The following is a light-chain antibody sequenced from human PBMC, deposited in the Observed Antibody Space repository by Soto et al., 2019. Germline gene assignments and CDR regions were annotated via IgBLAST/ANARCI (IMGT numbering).Light chain of an antibody. CDR3: QQRVNWLT. Sequence: TLSGSLEEKSTLCCRASQSVTSNHVAWYQQKPGQAPRPLIYGVSSRDTGIPDRFRGSGSGTDFTLTISSLEPEDFAVYYCQQRVNWLTFGGGTKVDIK. CDR2: GVS. J-gene: IGKJ4*01. V-gene: IGKV3D-20*02. CDR1: QSVTSNH.